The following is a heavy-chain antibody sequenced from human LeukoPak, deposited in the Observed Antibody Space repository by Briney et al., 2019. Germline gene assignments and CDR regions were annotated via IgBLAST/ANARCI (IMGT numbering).Heavy chain of an antibody. Sequence: PSETLSLTCTVSGGSISSYYWSWIRQPPGKGLEWIGYIYYSGSTNYNPSLKSRVAMSLDTSKNQFSLKLSSVTAADTAVYYCEKYTIVPYDAFDIWGQGTMVTVSS. CDR3: EKYTIVPYDAFDI. V-gene: IGHV4-59*12. CDR2: IYYSGST. J-gene: IGHJ3*02. D-gene: IGHD2-2*01. CDR1: GGSISSYY.